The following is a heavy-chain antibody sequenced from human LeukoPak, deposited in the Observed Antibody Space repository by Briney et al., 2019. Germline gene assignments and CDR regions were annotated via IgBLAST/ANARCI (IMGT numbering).Heavy chain of an antibody. CDR1: GFTFSNYA. CDR2: IGYSGVTT. Sequence: GGSLRLSCATSGFTFSNYAMSWVRQAPGKGLEWVSSIGYSGVTTLYADSVKGRFTISRDNSKNTLDLQMNSLGAEDTALYYCVKNLHGSSWYRDAFHIWGQGTMVTVSS. CDR3: VKNLHGSSWYRDAFHI. D-gene: IGHD6-13*01. V-gene: IGHV3-23*01. J-gene: IGHJ3*02.